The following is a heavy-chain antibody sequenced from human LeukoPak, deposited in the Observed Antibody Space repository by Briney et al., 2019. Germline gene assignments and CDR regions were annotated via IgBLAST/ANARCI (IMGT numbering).Heavy chain of an antibody. D-gene: IGHD6-19*01. CDR3: ARAMKQWLTDFDY. Sequence: ASVKVSCKASGYTFTGYYMHWVRQAPGQGLEWTGWINPNSGGTNYAQKFQGRVTMTRDTSISTAYMELSRLRSDDTAVYYCARAMKQWLTDFDYWGQGTLVTVSS. J-gene: IGHJ4*02. CDR1: GYTFTGYY. CDR2: INPNSGGT. V-gene: IGHV1-2*02.